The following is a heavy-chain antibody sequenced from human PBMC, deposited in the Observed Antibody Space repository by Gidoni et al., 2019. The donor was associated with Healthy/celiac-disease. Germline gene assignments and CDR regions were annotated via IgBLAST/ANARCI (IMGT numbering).Heavy chain of an antibody. Sequence: GGSLRLSCAASGFTFSSYSMNWVRQAPGKGLEWVSYISSSSSTIYYADSVKGRFTISRDNAKNSLYLQMNSLRDEDTAVYYCARDQGSVWFGELLSNWFDPWGQGTLVTVSS. CDR3: ARDQGSVWFGELLSNWFDP. CDR1: GFTFSSYS. CDR2: ISSSSSTI. D-gene: IGHD3-10*01. V-gene: IGHV3-48*02. J-gene: IGHJ5*02.